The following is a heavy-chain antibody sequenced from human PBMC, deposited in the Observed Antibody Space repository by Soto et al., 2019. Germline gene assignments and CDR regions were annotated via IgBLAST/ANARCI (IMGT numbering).Heavy chain of an antibody. CDR2: IWYDGSNK. D-gene: IGHD4-17*01. CDR3: ARDSDYGDYCFDY. V-gene: IGHV3-33*01. Sequence: GGSLRLSCAASGFTFSSYGMHWVRQAPGKGLEWVAVIWYDGSNKYYADSVKGRFTISRDNSKNTLYLQMNSLRAEDTAVYYCARDSDYGDYCFDYWGQGTLVPVSS. J-gene: IGHJ4*02. CDR1: GFTFSSYG.